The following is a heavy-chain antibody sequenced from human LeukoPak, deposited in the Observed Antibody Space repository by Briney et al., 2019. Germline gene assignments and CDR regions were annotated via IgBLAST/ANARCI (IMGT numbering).Heavy chain of an antibody. J-gene: IGHJ4*02. Sequence: PSEPLSLTCAVYGGSCDDYYCSWIRQPPGKGLEWIGEIHPHGIFYYNSSLTSRVTISIDTSKSQFSLRLTSVTAADTAFYYCARGRDRSKAGDHWGQGSLVTVSS. CDR2: IHPHGIF. D-gene: IGHD5-24*01. V-gene: IGHV4-34*01. CDR1: GGSCDDYY. CDR3: ARGRDRSKAGDH.